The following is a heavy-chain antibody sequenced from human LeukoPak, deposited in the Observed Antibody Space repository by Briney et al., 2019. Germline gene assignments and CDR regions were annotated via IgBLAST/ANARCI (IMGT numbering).Heavy chain of an antibody. CDR1: GYTFTSYG. J-gene: IGHJ5*02. CDR2: ISAYNGNT. Sequence: ASVKVSCKASGYTFTSYGISWVRQAPGQGLEWMGWISAYNGNTNYAQKLQGRVTMTTDTSTSTAYMELRSLRSDDTAVYYCARDSMVRGEEGFDPWGQGTLVTVSS. D-gene: IGHD3-10*01. V-gene: IGHV1-18*01. CDR3: ARDSMVRGEEGFDP.